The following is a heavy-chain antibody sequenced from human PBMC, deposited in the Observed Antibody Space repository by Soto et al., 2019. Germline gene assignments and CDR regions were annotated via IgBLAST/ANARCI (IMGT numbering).Heavy chain of an antibody. V-gene: IGHV4-34*01. J-gene: IGHJ4*02. CDR2: INHSGST. Sequence: SETLSLTCAVYGGSFSGYYWTWIRQPPGTGLEWIGEINHSGSTNYNPSLKSRVPISVDTSKNQCSLKLTSVTAADTAVYYCARDKITGLFDYWGQGTLVTVSS. CDR1: GGSFSGYY. CDR3: ARDKITGLFDY. D-gene: IGHD2-8*02.